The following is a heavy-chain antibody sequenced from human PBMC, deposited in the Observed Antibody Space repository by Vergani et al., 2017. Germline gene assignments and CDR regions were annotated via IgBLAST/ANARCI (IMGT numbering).Heavy chain of an antibody. J-gene: IGHJ5*02. Sequence: QVQLQQWGAGLLKPSETLSLTCAVYGGSFSGYYWSWIRQPPGKGLEWIGEINHSGSTNYNPSLNSRVTISVDTSKNQFSLKLSSVTAADTAVYYCARGRGYCSGGSCYWADWFDPWGQGTLVTVSS. V-gene: IGHV4-34*01. CDR3: ARGRGYCSGGSCYWADWFDP. D-gene: IGHD2-15*01. CDR2: INHSGST. CDR1: GGSFSGYY.